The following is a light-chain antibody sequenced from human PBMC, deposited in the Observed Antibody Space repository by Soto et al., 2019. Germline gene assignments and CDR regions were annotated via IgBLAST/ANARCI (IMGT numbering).Light chain of an antibody. V-gene: IGLV2-8*01. Sequence: QSALTQPPSASGSPGQSVTISCTGTSSDVGAYNYVSWYQQHPGKAPKVMIYEVSKRPSGVPDRFSGSKSGNTASLTVSGLQAEDEAEYYCSSYAGTNRVFGTGTNVTVL. CDR1: SSDVGAYNY. J-gene: IGLJ1*01. CDR2: EVS. CDR3: SSYAGTNRV.